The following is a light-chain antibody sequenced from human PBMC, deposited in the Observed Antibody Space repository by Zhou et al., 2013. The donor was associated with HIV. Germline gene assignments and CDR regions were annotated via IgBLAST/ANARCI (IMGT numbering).Light chain of an antibody. J-gene: IGKJ2*01. V-gene: IGKV4-1*01. CDR3: QQYRPTPLYT. CDR2: WAS. CDR1: QSVLYSSNNKNY. Sequence: DIVMTQSPASLAVSLGERATINCKSSQSVLYSSNNKNYLAWYQQKPGQPPKLLIYWASTRQSGVPDRFSGSGSGTDFTLTISSLQAEDVAVYYCQQYRPTPLYTFGQGTKLEIK.